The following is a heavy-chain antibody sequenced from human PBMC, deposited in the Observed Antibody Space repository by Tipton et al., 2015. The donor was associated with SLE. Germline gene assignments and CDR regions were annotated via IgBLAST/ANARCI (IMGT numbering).Heavy chain of an antibody. V-gene: IGHV4-59*01. CDR2: MYYSGST. J-gene: IGHJ4*02. Sequence: TLSLTCTVSGGSISSYYWSWIRQPPGKGLEWIGYMYYSGSTNYNPSLKSRVTLSVDTSKNQFSLKLSSVTAADTAVYYCVRAAVVLLWFGPFDYWGQGTLVTVSS. CDR3: VRAAVVLLWFGPFDY. CDR1: GGSISSYY. D-gene: IGHD3-10*01.